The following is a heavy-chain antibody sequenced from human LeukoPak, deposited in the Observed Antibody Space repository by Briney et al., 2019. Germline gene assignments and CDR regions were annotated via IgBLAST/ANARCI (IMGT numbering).Heavy chain of an antibody. V-gene: IGHV3-11*04. J-gene: IGHJ6*03. CDR3: ARAPSKYDFWSGYHYYYMDV. CDR1: GFTFSDYY. D-gene: IGHD3-3*01. CDR2: ISSSGSTI. Sequence: GGSLRLSCAASGFTFSDYYMSWIRQAPGKGLEWVLYISSSGSTIYYADSVKGRFTISRDNAKNSLYLQMNSLRAEDTAVYYCARAPSKYDFWSGYHYYYMDVWGKGTTVTVSS.